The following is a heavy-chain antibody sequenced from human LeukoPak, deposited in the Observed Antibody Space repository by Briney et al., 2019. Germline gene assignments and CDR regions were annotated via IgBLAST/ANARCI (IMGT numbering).Heavy chain of an antibody. CDR1: GFTFSSYG. Sequence: SGGSLRLSCAASGFTFSSYGMHWVRQAPGKGLEWVAFIRYDGRNKYYADSVKGRFTISRHNSKNTLYLQMNSLRAKDTAVYYCAKSWGMATDAFDIWGQGTMVTVSS. V-gene: IGHV3-30*02. CDR3: AKSWGMATDAFDI. CDR2: IRYDGRNK. D-gene: IGHD5-24*01. J-gene: IGHJ3*02.